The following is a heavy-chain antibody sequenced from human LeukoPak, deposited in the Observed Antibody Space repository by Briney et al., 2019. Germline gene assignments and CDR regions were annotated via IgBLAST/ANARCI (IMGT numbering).Heavy chain of an antibody. CDR3: AINEGPTYDY. CDR2: KYPGDCDT. V-gene: IGHV5-51*01. CDR1: GSTFTSYW. J-gene: IGHJ4*02. Sequence: GRPLQISGQCSGSTFTSYWLGGARKLPGKGREWVGIKYPGDCDTSNSPSFQGQVTISADKSIRTAYLQWSSLKASDTAMYYCAINEGPTYDYWGQETLVTVSS. D-gene: IGHD2/OR15-2a*01.